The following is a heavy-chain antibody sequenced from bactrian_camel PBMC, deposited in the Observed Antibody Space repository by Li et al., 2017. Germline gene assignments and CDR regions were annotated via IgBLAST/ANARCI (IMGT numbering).Heavy chain of an antibody. Sequence: VQLVESGGGLVQPGGSLTLSCTASGFAFNTYYMSWVRQAPGKGLEWVSSTYPSGFDTLYVDSAKGRFTISRDNGKNTVYLQMNSLQPEDTAVYYCAQESVPASTAFRIWGQGTQVTVS. CDR1: GFAFNTYY. J-gene: IGHJ4*01. CDR2: TYPSGFDT. V-gene: IGHV3-2*01. D-gene: IGHD1*01. CDR3: AQESVPASTAFRI.